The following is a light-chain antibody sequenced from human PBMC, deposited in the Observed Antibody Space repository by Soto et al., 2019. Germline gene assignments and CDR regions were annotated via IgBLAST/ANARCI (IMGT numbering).Light chain of an antibody. J-gene: IGKJ1*01. CDR2: GAS. V-gene: IGKV3-20*01. Sequence: ESVLTQAPRTLSVSPGRRPTVYCRASESVSSNYLAWYQQKPGQAPRLLIYGASTRATGIPERFSGSGSGTDFTLTISRLEPEDSAVYYCQQYGSSPTWTFGQGTKVDIK. CDR1: ESVSSNY. CDR3: QQYGSSPTWT.